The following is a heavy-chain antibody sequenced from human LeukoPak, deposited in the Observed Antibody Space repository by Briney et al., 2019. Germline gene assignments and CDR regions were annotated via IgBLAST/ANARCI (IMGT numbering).Heavy chain of an antibody. D-gene: IGHD2/OR15-2a*01. CDR1: GVSFSNFA. CDR2: ITGSGGST. Sequence: QSAGSLRLSCVASGVSFSNFAMNWVRQAPGKGLEWVSGITGSGGSTNYADSVKGRFTISRDNSKNTLFLQMNTLRAEDTAVYYCAKVQRFHYYYGMDVWGQGTTVTVSS. V-gene: IGHV3-23*01. J-gene: IGHJ6*02. CDR3: AKVQRFHYYYGMDV.